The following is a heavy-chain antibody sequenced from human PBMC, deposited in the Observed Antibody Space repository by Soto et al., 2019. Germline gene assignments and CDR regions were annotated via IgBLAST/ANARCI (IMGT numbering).Heavy chain of an antibody. D-gene: IGHD3-22*01. CDR1: GFTFSNAW. V-gene: IGHV3-15*07. J-gene: IGHJ4*02. Sequence: GGSLRLSCAASGFTFSNAWMNWVRQAPGKGLEWVGRIKSKTDGGTTDYAAPVKGRFTISRDDSKNTVYLQMNSLKTEDTAVYYCTTDSPFLVPAATLYYYDSSGYYETGFDYWGQGTLVTVSS. CDR3: TTDSPFLVPAATLYYYDSSGYYETGFDY. CDR2: IKSKTDGGTT.